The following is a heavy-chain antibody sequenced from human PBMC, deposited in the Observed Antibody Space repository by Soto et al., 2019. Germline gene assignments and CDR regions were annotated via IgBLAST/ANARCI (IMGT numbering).Heavy chain of an antibody. J-gene: IGHJ4*02. CDR3: ARIGPSISSGYDY. D-gene: IGHD3-22*01. Sequence: SGPTLVNPTQTLTLTCTFSGFSLSTSGMCVSWIRQPPGKALEWLALIDWDDDKYYRTSLKTRLTISKDTSKNQVVLTMTNMEPLDTATYFFARIGPSISSGYDYWGQGTLVTVSS. CDR1: GFSLSTSGMC. CDR2: IDWDDDK. V-gene: IGHV2-70*01.